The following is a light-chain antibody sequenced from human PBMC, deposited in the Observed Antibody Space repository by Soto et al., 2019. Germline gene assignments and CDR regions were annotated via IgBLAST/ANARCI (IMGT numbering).Light chain of an antibody. CDR2: GAS. Sequence: DIVMTQSPVTLSVSPGDRATLSCRASQSVGHNLAWFQQKPGQAPRLLIYGASAGATGIPDRFSGSGFGTEFTLTISSLHSEDFAVYYCQQYNNWPRTFGQGTKVQMK. V-gene: IGKV3D-15*01. CDR1: QSVGHN. J-gene: IGKJ1*01. CDR3: QQYNNWPRT.